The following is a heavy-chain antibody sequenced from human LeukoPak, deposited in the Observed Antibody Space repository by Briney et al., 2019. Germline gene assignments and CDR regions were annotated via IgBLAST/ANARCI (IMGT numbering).Heavy chain of an antibody. V-gene: IGHV3-23*01. Sequence: GGSLRLSCAASGFTFSNYAMTWVRQAPGKGLEWVSGISGSGDSTYYADSVKGRFTISRDNAKNSLYLQMNSLRAEDTAVYYCAREDDGSSPFDYWGQGTLVTVSS. J-gene: IGHJ4*02. CDR1: GFTFSNYA. CDR3: AREDDGSSPFDY. CDR2: ISGSGDST. D-gene: IGHD1-26*01.